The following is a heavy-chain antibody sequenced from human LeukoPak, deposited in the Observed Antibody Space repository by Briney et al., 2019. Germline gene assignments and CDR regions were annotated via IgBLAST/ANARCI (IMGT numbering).Heavy chain of an antibody. CDR1: GYTFTSYA. D-gene: IGHD2-15*01. CDR2: INAGNGNT. J-gene: IGHJ3*02. Sequence: ASVKVSCKASGYTFTSYAMHWVRQAPGQRLEWMGWINAGNGNTKYSQEFQGRVTITRDTSASTAYMELSILRSEDMAVYYCAREMGHSLRCSGGSCYSYAFDIWGQGTMVTVSS. CDR3: AREMGHSLRCSGGSCYSYAFDI. V-gene: IGHV1-3*03.